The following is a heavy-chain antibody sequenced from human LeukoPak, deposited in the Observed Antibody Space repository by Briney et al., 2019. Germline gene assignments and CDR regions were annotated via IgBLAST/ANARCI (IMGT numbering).Heavy chain of an antibody. J-gene: IGHJ4*02. CDR1: GFTFSSYG. CDR3: ARAAVAGLFDY. V-gene: IGHV3-33*01. Sequence: GGSVRLSCAASGFTFSSYGMHWVRQAPGKGLEWVAVIWYDGSNKYYADSVKGRFTISRDNSKNTPYLQLNSLRAEDTAVYYCARAAVAGLFDYWGQGTLVSVSS. CDR2: IWYDGSNK. D-gene: IGHD6-19*01.